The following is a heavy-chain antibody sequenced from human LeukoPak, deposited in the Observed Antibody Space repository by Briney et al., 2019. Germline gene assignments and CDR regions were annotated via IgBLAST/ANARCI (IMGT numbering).Heavy chain of an antibody. V-gene: IGHV3-64D*06. Sequence: GGSLRLSCSASGFTFSSYAMHWVRQAPGKGLEYVSAISSNGGSTYYADSVKGRFTISRDNSKNTLYLQVSSLRAEDTAVYYCVKDLEDSSGYYLGFDYWGQGTLVTVSS. CDR1: GFTFSSYA. J-gene: IGHJ4*02. CDR3: VKDLEDSSGYYLGFDY. D-gene: IGHD3-22*01. CDR2: ISSNGGST.